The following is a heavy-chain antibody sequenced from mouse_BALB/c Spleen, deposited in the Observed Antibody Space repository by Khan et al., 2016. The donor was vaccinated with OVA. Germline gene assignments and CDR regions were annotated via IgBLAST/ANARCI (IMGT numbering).Heavy chain of an antibody. D-gene: IGHD2-4*01. CDR3: AHPYYDARDFEV. CDR1: GFNIKDTY. V-gene: IGHV14-3*02. J-gene: IGHJ1*01. CDR2: ISPANGNT. Sequence: MQLEESGAELVKPGASVKLSCTASGFNIKDTYLHWVKQRPEQGLEWIGRISPANGNTKYDPKFQGKATITADTSSNTSYLQLNSLTSEDTAVSYGAHPYYDARDFEVWGAGTTVTVSS.